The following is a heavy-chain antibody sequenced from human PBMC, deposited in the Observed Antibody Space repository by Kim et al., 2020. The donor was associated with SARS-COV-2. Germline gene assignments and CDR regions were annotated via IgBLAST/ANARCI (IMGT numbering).Heavy chain of an antibody. CDR1: GFTFSSNW. D-gene: IGHD3-16*01. J-gene: IGHJ4*02. V-gene: IGHV3-7*01. CDR3: ARAGVFRYRFDY. Sequence: GGSLRLSCAASGFTFSSNWMNWVRQAPGKGLEWVANIKEDGSEKYYVDSVKGRFTISRDNAKNSLYLQMNSLRAEDTAVYYCARAGVFRYRFDYWGQGTLVTVS. CDR2: IKEDGSEK.